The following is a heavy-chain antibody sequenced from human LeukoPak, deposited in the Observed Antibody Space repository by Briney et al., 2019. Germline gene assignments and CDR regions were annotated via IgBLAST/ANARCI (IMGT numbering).Heavy chain of an antibody. CDR3: ARALFDY. J-gene: IGHJ4*02. CDR2: ISWNSGSI. V-gene: IGHV3-9*01. Sequence: QTGGSLRLSCAASGLTFDDYAMHWVRQAPGKGLEWVSGISWNSGSIGYADSVKGRFTISRDNAKNSLYLQMNSLRAEDTAVYYCARALFDYWGQGSLVTVSS. CDR1: GLTFDDYA.